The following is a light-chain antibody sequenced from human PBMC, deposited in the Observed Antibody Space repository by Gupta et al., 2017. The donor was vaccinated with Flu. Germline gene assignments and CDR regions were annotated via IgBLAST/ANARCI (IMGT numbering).Light chain of an antibody. V-gene: IGLV2-14*02. CDR3: SSYTRRSTPMI. J-gene: IGLJ2*01. CDR2: EVN. CDR1: SSDIGSYDL. Sequence: QSALTQPASVSGSPGQSITISCTGTSSDIGSYDLVSWYQQHPGKAPRLIISEVNNRPSGVSNRFSGSKSGNAASLTISGLQSEDEADYYCSSYTRRSTPMIFGGGTKLNVL.